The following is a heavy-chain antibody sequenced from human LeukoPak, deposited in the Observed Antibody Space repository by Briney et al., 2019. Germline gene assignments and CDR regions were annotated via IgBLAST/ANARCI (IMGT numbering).Heavy chain of an antibody. CDR3: AREGVAARRGFDY. J-gene: IGHJ4*02. CDR1: GFTFSSYS. D-gene: IGHD6-6*01. CDR2: ISSSSSYI. Sequence: PGGSLRLSCAASGFTFSSYSMNWVRQAPGKGLEWVSSISSSSSYIYYADSVKGRFTISRDNAKNSLYLQMNSLRAEDTAVYYCAREGVAARRGFDYWGQGTLVTVSS. V-gene: IGHV3-21*01.